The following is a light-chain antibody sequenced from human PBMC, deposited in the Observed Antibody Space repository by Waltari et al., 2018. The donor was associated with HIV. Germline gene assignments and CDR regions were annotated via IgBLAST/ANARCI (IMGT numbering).Light chain of an antibody. CDR1: QSLLHRNGYNY. Sequence: DFVMTQSPLSLPVTPGEPASFPCRSSQSLLHRNGYNYLDWYLQKPVQSPQLLIYLGSNRASGVPDRFSGSGSGTDFTLKISRVEAEDVGVYYCMQALQSPFTFGQGTKLEIK. CDR3: MQALQSPFT. J-gene: IGKJ2*01. V-gene: IGKV2-28*01. CDR2: LGS.